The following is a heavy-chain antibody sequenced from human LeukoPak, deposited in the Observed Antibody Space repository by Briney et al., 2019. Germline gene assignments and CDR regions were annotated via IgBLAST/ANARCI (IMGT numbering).Heavy chain of an antibody. CDR3: ARGADINCSGGSCYLWGY. Sequence: ASVKVSCKASGYTFTYRYLHWVRQAPGRGLEWMGRINPNSGGTDYAQKFQGRVTVTRDTSISTAYMELSRLRSDDTAVYYCARGADINCSGGSCYLWGYWGQGTLVTVSS. V-gene: IGHV1-2*06. CDR2: INPNSGGT. CDR1: GYTFTYRY. J-gene: IGHJ4*02. D-gene: IGHD2-15*01.